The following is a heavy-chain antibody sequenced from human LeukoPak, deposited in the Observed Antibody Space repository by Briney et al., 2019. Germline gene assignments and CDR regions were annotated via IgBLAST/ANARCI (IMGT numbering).Heavy chain of an antibody. D-gene: IGHD6-6*01. CDR3: ATYSTSSGGLSY. V-gene: IGHV3-7*05. Sequence: GGSLRLSCAASGFTFRTSWMTWVRQAPGKGLEWVASIKHDGSAKYFVDSVKGRFTISRDNAKDSLYLQMNCLRAEDTAVYYCATYSTSSGGLSYCGQGTLITVSA. CDR2: IKHDGSAK. CDR1: GFTFRTSW. J-gene: IGHJ4*02.